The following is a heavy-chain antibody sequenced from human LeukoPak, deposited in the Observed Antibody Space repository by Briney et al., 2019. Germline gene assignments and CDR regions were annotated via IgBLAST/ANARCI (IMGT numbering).Heavy chain of an antibody. D-gene: IGHD2-2*02. V-gene: IGHV1-18*01. J-gene: IGHJ6*03. CDR1: GYTFTSYG. Sequence: ASVKVSCKASGYTFTSYGIGWVRQAPGQGLELIGWISAYNGNTNYAQKLQGRVTMTTDTSTSTAYMELRSLRSDDTAVYYCARGHCSSTSCYNSYYYYYYMDVWGKGTTVTVSS. CDR2: ISAYNGNT. CDR3: ARGHCSSTSCYNSYYYYYYMDV.